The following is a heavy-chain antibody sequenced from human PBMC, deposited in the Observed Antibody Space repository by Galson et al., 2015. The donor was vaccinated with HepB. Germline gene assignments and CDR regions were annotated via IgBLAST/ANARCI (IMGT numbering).Heavy chain of an antibody. CDR3: ARATLKNRAYCRSTSRHNWFDP. CDR1: GYTFTSYY. D-gene: IGHD2-2*01. CDR2: INPSGGST. J-gene: IGHJ5*02. Sequence: SVKVSCKASGYTFTSYYMHWVRQAPGQGLEWMGIINPSGGSTSYAQKFQGRVTMTRDTSTSTVYMELSSLRSEDTAVYYCARATLKNRAYCRSTSRHNWFDPWGQGTLVTAS. V-gene: IGHV1-46*01.